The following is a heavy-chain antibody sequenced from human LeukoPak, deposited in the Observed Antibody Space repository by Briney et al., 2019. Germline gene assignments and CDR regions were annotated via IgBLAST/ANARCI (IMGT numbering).Heavy chain of an antibody. CDR1: GFTFSSYS. Sequence: GGSLRLSCAASGFTFSSYSMNWVRQAPGKGLEWVSYISSSSSTIYYADSVKGRFTISRDNAKNSLYLQMNSLRAEDTAVYYCASYDFWSGYPHAFDIWGQGTMVTVSS. D-gene: IGHD3-3*01. CDR2: ISSSSSTI. CDR3: ASYDFWSGYPHAFDI. V-gene: IGHV3-48*01. J-gene: IGHJ3*02.